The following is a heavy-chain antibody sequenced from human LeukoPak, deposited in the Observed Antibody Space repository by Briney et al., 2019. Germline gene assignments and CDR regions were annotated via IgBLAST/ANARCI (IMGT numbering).Heavy chain of an antibody. V-gene: IGHV1-3*01. CDR2: INAGNGNT. J-gene: IGHJ5*02. CDR1: GYTFTSYA. D-gene: IGHD6-19*01. Sequence: ASVKVSCKASGYTFTSYAMHWVRQAPGQRLEWMGWINAGNGNTKYLQKFQGRVTITRDTSASAAYMELSSLRSEDTAVYYCARTRVAVAGRYNWFDPWGQGTLVTVSS. CDR3: ARTRVAVAGRYNWFDP.